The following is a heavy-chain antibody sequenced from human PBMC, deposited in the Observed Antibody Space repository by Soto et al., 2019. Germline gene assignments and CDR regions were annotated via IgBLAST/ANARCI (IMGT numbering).Heavy chain of an antibody. CDR2: INHSGST. D-gene: IGHD6-13*01. J-gene: IGHJ4*02. Sequence: CILKKPGKGLEWIGEINHSGSTNYNPSLKSRVTISVDTSKNQFSLKLSSVTAADTAVYYCARGLTAAAGGYFFDYWGQATLVTVHS. V-gene: IGHV4-34*01. CDR3: ARGLTAAAGGYFFDY.